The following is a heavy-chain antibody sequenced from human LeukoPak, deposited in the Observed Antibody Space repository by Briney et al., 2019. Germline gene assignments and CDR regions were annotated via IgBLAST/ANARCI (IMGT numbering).Heavy chain of an antibody. Sequence: GGSLRLSCAASGFTFDDYAMHWVRQAPGKGLEWVSLISGDGDSTYYADSVKGRFTISRDNSKNSLYLQMNSLRTEVTALYYCAKDNWVSTRGHYGFDCWGQGTLVTVSS. CDR3: AKDNWVSTRGHYGFDC. CDR1: GFTFDDYA. J-gene: IGHJ4*02. V-gene: IGHV3-43*02. CDR2: ISGDGDST. D-gene: IGHD5/OR15-5a*01.